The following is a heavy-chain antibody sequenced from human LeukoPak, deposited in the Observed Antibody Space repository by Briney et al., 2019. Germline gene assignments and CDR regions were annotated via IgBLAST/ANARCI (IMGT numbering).Heavy chain of an antibody. Sequence: GGSLRLSCAASRFTFSSFWMSWVRQAPGKGLEWVANIKQDGSEEYYVDSVKGRFTISRDNTNNSLYLQMNSLGAEDTAVYYCTRWDGNGYDFDYRGQGTLVTVSS. CDR2: IKQDGSEE. D-gene: IGHD3-22*01. CDR1: RFTFSSFW. CDR3: TRWDGNGYDFDY. J-gene: IGHJ4*02. V-gene: IGHV3-7*01.